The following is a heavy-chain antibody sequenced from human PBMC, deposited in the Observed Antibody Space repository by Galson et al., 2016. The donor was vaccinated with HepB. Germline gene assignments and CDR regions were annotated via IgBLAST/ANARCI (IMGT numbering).Heavy chain of an antibody. CDR3: ARHAMVWFGEANCFDY. V-gene: IGHV4-39*01. CDR2: IYFNGSP. D-gene: IGHD3-10*01. J-gene: IGHJ4*02. Sequence: SETLSLTCTVSSGSVNSDTYSWTWIRQPPGKGLEWIGTIYFNGSPYYNPSLRSRVTISVDTSKNQFSLKLSSLTAADTAIYYCARHAMVWFGEANCFDYWGQGALVTGSS. CDR1: SGSVNSDTYS.